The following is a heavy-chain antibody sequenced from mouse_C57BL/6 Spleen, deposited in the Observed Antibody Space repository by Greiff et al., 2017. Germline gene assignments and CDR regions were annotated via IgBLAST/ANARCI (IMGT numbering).Heavy chain of an antibody. D-gene: IGHD2-1*01. CDR2: IDPETGGT. CDR1: GYTFTDYE. Sequence: VKLMESGAELVRPGASVTLSCKASGYTFTDYEMHWVKQTPVHGLEWIGAIDPETGGTAYNQKFKGKAILTADKSSSTAYMELRSLTSDDSAVYYCTREGGNYVGFAYWGQGTLVTVSA. CDR3: TREGGNYVGFAY. J-gene: IGHJ3*01. V-gene: IGHV1-15*01.